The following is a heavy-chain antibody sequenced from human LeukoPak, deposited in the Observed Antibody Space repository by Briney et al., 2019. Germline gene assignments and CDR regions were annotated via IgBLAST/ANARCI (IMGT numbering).Heavy chain of an antibody. CDR3: ARHRAYYDFWSGYYVYDY. V-gene: IGHV4-39*01. Sequence: SETLSLTCTVSGGSISSYYWGWIRQPPGKGLEWIGSIYYSGSTYYNPSLKSRVTISVDTSKNQFSLKLSSVTAADTAVYYCARHRAYYDFWSGYYVYDYWGQGTLVTVSS. J-gene: IGHJ4*02. D-gene: IGHD3-3*01. CDR2: IYYSGST. CDR1: GGSISSYY.